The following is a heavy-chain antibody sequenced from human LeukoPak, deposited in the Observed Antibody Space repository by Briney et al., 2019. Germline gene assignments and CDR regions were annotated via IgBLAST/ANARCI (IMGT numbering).Heavy chain of an antibody. CDR1: GFSFSTDG. V-gene: IGHV3-30*02. Sequence: GGSLRLSCAASGFSFSTDGMNWVREGPGKGLEWVAFILYDVNNKYYADSVKGGFTISRDNSKNTPYRQMNSLRAEDTAVYYCARDGYSSSFYFDYWGQGTLVTVSS. D-gene: IGHD6-6*01. J-gene: IGHJ4*02. CDR3: ARDGYSSSFYFDY. CDR2: ILYDVNNK.